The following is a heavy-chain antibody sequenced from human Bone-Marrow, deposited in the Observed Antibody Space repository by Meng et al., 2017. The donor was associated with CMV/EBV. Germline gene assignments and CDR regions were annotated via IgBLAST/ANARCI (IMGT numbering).Heavy chain of an antibody. CDR1: GFTFSGSA. V-gene: IGHV3-73*01. J-gene: IGHJ5*02. CDR2: IRSKANSYAT. CDR3: LVLRFLEWLSP. Sequence: GESLKISCAASGFTFSGSAMHWVRQASGKGLEWVGRIRSKANSYATAYAASVKGRFTIYRDDSKNTAYLQMNSLKTEDTVVYYCLVLRFLEWLSPWGRGTVVTVSS. D-gene: IGHD3-3*01.